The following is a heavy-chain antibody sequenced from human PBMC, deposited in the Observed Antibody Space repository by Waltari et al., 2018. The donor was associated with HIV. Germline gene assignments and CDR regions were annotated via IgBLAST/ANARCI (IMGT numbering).Heavy chain of an antibody. J-gene: IGHJ4*02. D-gene: IGHD3-3*01. CDR3: ARDLSGYSDY. CDR1: GFTFSTYW. CDR2: IDEDGGIT. V-gene: IGHV3-74*01. Sequence: EVLLVESGGGLVQPGGSLRLSCAASGFTFSTYWMHWVRQAPGKGLVLGSRIDEDGGITNYADSVECRFTISRDNAKNTLYLQMNNLRAEDTATYYCARDLSGYSDYWGQGTLVTVSS.